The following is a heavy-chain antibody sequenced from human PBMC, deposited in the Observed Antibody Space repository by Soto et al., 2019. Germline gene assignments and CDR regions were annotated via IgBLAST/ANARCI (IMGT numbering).Heavy chain of an antibody. CDR2: IFYSGST. CDR3: ARVGSSGWSPDY. Sequence: PAETLSLTCTVSGGSISGHYWTWIRQPPGKGLEWIGYIFYSGSTNYNPSLKSRVTISVDTSKNQFPLKLSSVTAADTALYYCARVGSSGWSPDYWGPGTLVTVSS. CDR1: GGSISGHY. J-gene: IGHJ4*02. V-gene: IGHV4-59*11. D-gene: IGHD6-19*01.